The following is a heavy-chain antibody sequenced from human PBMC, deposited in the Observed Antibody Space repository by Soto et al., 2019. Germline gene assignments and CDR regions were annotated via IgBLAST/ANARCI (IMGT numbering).Heavy chain of an antibody. J-gene: IGHJ4*02. CDR2: INHSGST. D-gene: IGHD3-22*01. CDR1: GGSFIGYY. Sequence: PSETLSLTCAVYGGSFIGYYWSWIRQPPGKGLEWIGEINHSGSTNYNPSLKSRVTISVDTSKNQFSLKLGSVTAADTAVYYCASRSDPADSSGYTYWAQGTLVTVSS. CDR3: ASRSDPADSSGYTY. V-gene: IGHV4-34*01.